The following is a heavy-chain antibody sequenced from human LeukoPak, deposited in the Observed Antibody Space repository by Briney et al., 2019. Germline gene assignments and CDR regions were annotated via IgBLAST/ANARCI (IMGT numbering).Heavy chain of an antibody. CDR3: ARDTSTTWYFYAFDI. J-gene: IGHJ3*02. Sequence: SETLSLTCTVSGGSINSGNYYWRWIRQPAGKELEWIGRIYTSGSTNYNPSLKSRVTISVDTSKNQFSLNLSSVTAADTAVYYCARDTSTTWYFYAFDIWGQGTMVTVS. CDR1: GGSINSGNYY. CDR2: IYTSGST. D-gene: IGHD6-13*01. V-gene: IGHV4-61*02.